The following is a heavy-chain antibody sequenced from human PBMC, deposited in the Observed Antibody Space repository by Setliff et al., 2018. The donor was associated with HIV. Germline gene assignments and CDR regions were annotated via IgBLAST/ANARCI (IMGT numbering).Heavy chain of an antibody. Sequence: SETLSLTCTVSSDSISPYYWSWIRQPPGRGLEWIGFIYYSGSTNYSPSLKSRVTISLDSSKNQFSLKLSSVTAADTAVYYCARGGSGSPFDYWGQGTLVTVS. D-gene: IGHD1-26*01. CDR2: IYYSGST. V-gene: IGHV4-59*08. J-gene: IGHJ4*02. CDR1: SDSISPYY. CDR3: ARGGSGSPFDY.